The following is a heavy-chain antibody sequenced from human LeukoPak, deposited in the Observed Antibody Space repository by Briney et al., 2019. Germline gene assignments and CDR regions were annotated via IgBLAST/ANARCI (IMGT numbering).Heavy chain of an antibody. CDR3: XXXNYRSGWEGFDY. CDR1: GFTFTDYY. J-gene: IGHJ4*02. CDR2: VSPNRGNT. V-gene: IGHV1-2*02. Sequence: ASVKVSCKASGFTFTDYYYHWMRQAPGQGLEWMGWVSPNRGNTDYAQKFQGRVTLTRDTSISTTYMELTALTSDDTAVYYCXXXNYRSGWEGFDYWGQGALVTVSS. D-gene: IGHD6-19*01.